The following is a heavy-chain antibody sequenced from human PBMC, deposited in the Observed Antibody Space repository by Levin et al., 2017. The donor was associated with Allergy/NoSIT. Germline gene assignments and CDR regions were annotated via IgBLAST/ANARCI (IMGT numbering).Heavy chain of an antibody. J-gene: IGHJ5*02. Sequence: GASVKVSCKASGYTFTSYDINWVRQATGQGLEWMGWMNPNSGNTGYAQKFQGRVTMTRNTSISTAYMELSSLRSEDTAVYYCARADLIAARPVLGFDPWGQGTLVTVSS. V-gene: IGHV1-8*01. D-gene: IGHD6-6*01. CDR3: ARADLIAARPVLGFDP. CDR2: MNPNSGNT. CDR1: GYTFTSYD.